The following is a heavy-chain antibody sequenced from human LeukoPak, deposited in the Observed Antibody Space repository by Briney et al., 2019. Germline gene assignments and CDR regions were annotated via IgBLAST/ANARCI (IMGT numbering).Heavy chain of an antibody. Sequence: GGSLRLSCAASGFTFSSYWMSWVRQAPGKGLEWVANIKQDGSEKYYVGSVKGRFTISRDNAKNSLYLQMNSLRAEDTAVYYCARTYYYGSGSYYSVDYWGQGTLVTVSS. CDR2: IKQDGSEK. CDR1: GFTFSSYW. V-gene: IGHV3-7*01. CDR3: ARTYYYGSGSYYSVDY. D-gene: IGHD3-10*01. J-gene: IGHJ4*02.